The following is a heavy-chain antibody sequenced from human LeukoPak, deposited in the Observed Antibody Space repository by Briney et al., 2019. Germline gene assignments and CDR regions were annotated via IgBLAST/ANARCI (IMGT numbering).Heavy chain of an antibody. J-gene: IGHJ6*02. CDR3: ARVGPMTTVTYYYYYGMDV. V-gene: IGHV3-7*01. CDR2: IKQDGSEK. CDR1: GFTFSSYW. Sequence: GGSLRLSCAASGFTFSSYWMSWVRQAPGKGLEWVANIKQDGSEKYYVDSVKGRFTISRDNAKNSLYLQMNSLRAEDTAVYYCARVGPMTTVTYYYYYGMDVWGQGTTVTVSS. D-gene: IGHD4-17*01.